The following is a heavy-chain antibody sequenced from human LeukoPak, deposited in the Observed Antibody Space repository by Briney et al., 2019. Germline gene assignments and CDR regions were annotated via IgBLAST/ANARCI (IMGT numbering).Heavy chain of an antibody. CDR3: VHSEYAGGHSPDC. CDR2: IYWDDDK. V-gene: IGHV2-5*02. Sequence: SGPTLVNPTQTLTLTCTFSGFSLNTSGVAVGWIRQPPEKALEWLSLIYWDDDKRYSPTLESRLTITKDTAKNQVFLTVTNMDPVDTATYYCVHSEYAGGHSPDCWGQGTLVTVSS. J-gene: IGHJ4*02. CDR1: GFSLNTSGVA. D-gene: IGHD2-8*02.